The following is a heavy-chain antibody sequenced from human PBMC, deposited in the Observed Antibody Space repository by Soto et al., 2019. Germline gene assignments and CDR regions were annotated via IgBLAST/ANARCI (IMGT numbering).Heavy chain of an antibody. CDR2: IIPILGIA. Sequence: SVNVSCKAPGVTFSSYSLCWLCHAPGKGLEWMGRIIPILGIANYAQKFQGRVTITADKSTSTAYMELSSLRSEDTAVYYCARERGFSSPPPGWFDPWGQGTLVTVSS. D-gene: IGHD6-13*01. J-gene: IGHJ5*02. CDR1: GVTFSSYS. V-gene: IGHV1-69*04. CDR3: ARERGFSSPPPGWFDP.